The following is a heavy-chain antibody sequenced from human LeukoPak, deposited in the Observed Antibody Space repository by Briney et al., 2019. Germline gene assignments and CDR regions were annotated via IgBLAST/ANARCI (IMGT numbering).Heavy chain of an antibody. D-gene: IGHD3-22*01. CDR2: IDPSDSYT. CDR1: GYSFTTYW. Sequence: GESLKISCKGSGYSFTTYWSSWGRQMPGKGLEWMGRIDPSDSYTKYSPSFQGHVTISADKSISTAYLQWSRLKASDTAMYYCGRHYYDILSAFDIWGQGTMVTVSS. V-gene: IGHV5-10-1*01. J-gene: IGHJ3*02. CDR3: GRHYYDILSAFDI.